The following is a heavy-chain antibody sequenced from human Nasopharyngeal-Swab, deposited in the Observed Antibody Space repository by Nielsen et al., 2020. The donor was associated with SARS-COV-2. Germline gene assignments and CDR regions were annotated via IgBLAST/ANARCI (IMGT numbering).Heavy chain of an antibody. D-gene: IGHD6-13*01. J-gene: IGHJ3*02. CDR3: ARSVHSSNWYAGAFEI. Sequence: GESLKISCKGSGYSFTNYWIGWVRQMPGKGLEWMGIIYCGDSDTRYRPSLQGQVTISADKSISTAYLQWSSLKASDTAMYYCARSVHSSNWYAGAFEIWGQGTVVTVSS. V-gene: IGHV5-51*01. CDR2: IYCGDSDT. CDR1: GYSFTNYW.